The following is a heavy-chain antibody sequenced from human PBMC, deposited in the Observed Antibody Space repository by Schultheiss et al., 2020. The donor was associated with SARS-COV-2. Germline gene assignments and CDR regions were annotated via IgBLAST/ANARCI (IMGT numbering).Heavy chain of an antibody. Sequence: SETLSLTCAVSGYSISSGYYWGWIRQPPGKGLEWIGYIYYSGSTNYNPSLKSRVTISVDTSKNQFSLKLSSVTAADTAVYYCARGLGADYDSSGWGQGTLVTVSS. J-gene: IGHJ4*02. CDR3: ARGLGADYDSSG. D-gene: IGHD3-22*01. CDR2: IYYSGST. CDR1: GYSISSGYY. V-gene: IGHV4-38-2*01.